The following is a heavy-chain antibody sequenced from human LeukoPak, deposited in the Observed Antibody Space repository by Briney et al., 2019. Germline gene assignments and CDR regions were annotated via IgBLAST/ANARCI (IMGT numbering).Heavy chain of an antibody. CDR3: ARVGPYYGSGSFDF. Sequence: SETLSLTCTVSGDSISNYYWTWIRQPPGKGLEWIGNIYFSGSTNYNPSLKSRVTISIDTSKNQFSLKLTSVTAADTAMYYCARVGPYYGSGSFDFWGQGTLVTVSS. CDR2: IYFSGST. J-gene: IGHJ5*01. V-gene: IGHV4-59*01. CDR1: GDSISNYY. D-gene: IGHD3-10*01.